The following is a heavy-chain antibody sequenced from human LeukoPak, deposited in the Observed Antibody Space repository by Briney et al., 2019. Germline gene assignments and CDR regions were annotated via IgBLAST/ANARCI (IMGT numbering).Heavy chain of an antibody. V-gene: IGHV1-69*05. D-gene: IGHD5-18*01. CDR1: GGTFISYA. CDR2: IIPIFGPA. CDR3: ASKHLRGYSYDPAEVYFGY. Sequence: SVTVSCKASGGTFISYAISGVRQAPGQGLEWMGRIIPIFGPANYPQNFQGRVTIITDESTSTAYMELSSLRSEDTAVYYCASKHLRGYSYDPAEVYFGYWGQGTLVTVSS. J-gene: IGHJ4*02.